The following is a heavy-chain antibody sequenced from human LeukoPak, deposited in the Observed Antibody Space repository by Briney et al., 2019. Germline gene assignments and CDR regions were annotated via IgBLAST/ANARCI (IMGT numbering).Heavy chain of an antibody. V-gene: IGHV1-8*01. J-gene: IGHJ4*02. CDR1: GYTFTSYD. D-gene: IGHD2-2*01. CDR3: ARVLRRSTSCPVGY. CDR2: MNPNSGNT. Sequence: ASVKVSCKASGYTFTSYDINWVRQATGQGLEWMGWMNPNSGNTGYAQKFQGRDTMTRNTSISTAYMELSSLRSEDTAVYYCARVLRRSTSCPVGYWGQGTLVTISS.